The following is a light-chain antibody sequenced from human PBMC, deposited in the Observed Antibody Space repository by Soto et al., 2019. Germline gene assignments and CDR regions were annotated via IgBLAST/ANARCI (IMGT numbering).Light chain of an antibody. Sequence: QSALTQPASVSGSPGQSITISCTGTSSDVGAYNYVSWYQQHPVKAPKLIIYEVNNRPSGVSNRFSGSKSGNTASLTVSGLQAEDEADYYCSSYAGSSNVFGTGTKLTVL. CDR2: EVN. CDR3: SSYAGSSNV. CDR1: SSDVGAYNY. V-gene: IGLV2-14*01. J-gene: IGLJ1*01.